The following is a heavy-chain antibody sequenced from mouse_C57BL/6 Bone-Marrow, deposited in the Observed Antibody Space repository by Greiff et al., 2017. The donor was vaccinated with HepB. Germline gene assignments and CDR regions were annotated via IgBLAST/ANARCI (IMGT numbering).Heavy chain of an antibody. V-gene: IGHV1-85*01. CDR3: AIDGYYKALWYFDV. Sequence: QVQLKESGPELVKPGASVKLSCKASGYTFTSYDINWVKQRPGQGLEWIGWIYPRDGSTKYNEKFKGKATLTVDTSSSTAYMELHSLTSEDSAVYFCAIDGYYKALWYFDVWGTGTTVTVSS. J-gene: IGHJ1*03. CDR2: IYPRDGST. D-gene: IGHD2-3*01. CDR1: GYTFTSYD.